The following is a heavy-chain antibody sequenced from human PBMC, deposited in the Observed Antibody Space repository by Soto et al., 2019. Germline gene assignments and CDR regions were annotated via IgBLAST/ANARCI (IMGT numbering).Heavy chain of an antibody. CDR3: ARHAVHSSGCTDD. CDR1: GGSISSSSYY. V-gene: IGHV4-39*01. Sequence: SETLSLTCTVSGGSISSSSYYWGWIRQPPGKGLEWIGSIYYSGSTYYNPSLKSRVTISVDTSKNQFSLKLSSVTAADTAVYYCARHAVHSSGCTDDRGQRTPVTVSS. J-gene: IGHJ4*02. D-gene: IGHD6-19*01. CDR2: IYYSGST.